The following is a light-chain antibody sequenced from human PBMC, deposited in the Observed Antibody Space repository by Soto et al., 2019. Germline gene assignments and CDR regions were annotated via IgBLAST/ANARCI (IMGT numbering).Light chain of an antibody. CDR2: EVS. CDR3: SSYTSSSTYV. J-gene: IGLJ1*01. CDR1: SSDVGGYNY. Sequence: SGRTQPCPLSAYHGESTTISTTDTSSDVGGYNYVSWYQQHPGKAPRLRIYEVSGRPSGVSYRFSASKPGNTASLTISGLQAEDEADYYCSSYTSSSTYVFGTGTKVTLL. V-gene: IGLV2-14*01.